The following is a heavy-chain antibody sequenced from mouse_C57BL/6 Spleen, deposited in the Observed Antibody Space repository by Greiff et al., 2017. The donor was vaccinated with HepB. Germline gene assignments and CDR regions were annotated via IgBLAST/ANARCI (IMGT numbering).Heavy chain of an antibody. Sequence: EVKLEESGGGLVQPGGSMKLSCVASGFTFSNYWMNWVRQSPEKGLEWVAQIRLKSDNYATHYAESVKGRFTISRDDSKSSVYLQMNNLRAEDTGIYYCTLYYYGSSPYWYFDVWGTGTTVTVSS. V-gene: IGHV6-3*01. CDR3: TLYYYGSSPYWYFDV. CDR1: GFTFSNYW. D-gene: IGHD1-1*01. CDR2: IRLKSDNYAT. J-gene: IGHJ1*03.